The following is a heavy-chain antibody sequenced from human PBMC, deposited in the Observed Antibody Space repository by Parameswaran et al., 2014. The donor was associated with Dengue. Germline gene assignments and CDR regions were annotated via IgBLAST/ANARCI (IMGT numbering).Heavy chain of an antibody. D-gene: IGHD3-10*01. CDR2: IYYSGST. J-gene: IGHJ4*02. CDR3: ARLGLANYYGSGSYYND. V-gene: IGHV4-30-4*01. Sequence: PGKGLEWIGYIYYSGSTYYNPSLKSRVTISVDTSKNQFSLKLSSVTAADTAVYYCARLGLANYYGSGSYYNDWGQGTLVTVSS.